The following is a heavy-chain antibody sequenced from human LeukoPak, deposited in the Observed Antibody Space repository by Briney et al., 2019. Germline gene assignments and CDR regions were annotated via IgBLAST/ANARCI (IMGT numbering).Heavy chain of an antibody. CDR2: INSDGSST. CDR3: ARDRGRYSYGPFDY. CDR1: GFTFRSYW. D-gene: IGHD5-18*01. J-gene: IGHJ4*02. V-gene: IGHV3-74*01. Sequence: GGSLRLSCVASGFTFRSYWMHWVRQAPGKGLVWVSRINSDGSSTSYADSVKGRFTISRDNAKNSLYLQMNSLRAEDTAVYYCARDRGRYSYGPFDYWGQGTLVTVSS.